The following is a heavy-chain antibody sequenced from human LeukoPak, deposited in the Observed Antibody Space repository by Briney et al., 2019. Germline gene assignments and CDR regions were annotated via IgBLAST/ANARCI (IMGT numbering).Heavy chain of an antibody. CDR2: ISGSGGST. CDR3: AKRPLGCSYGHDAFDI. V-gene: IGHV3-23*01. Sequence: GGSLRLSCAASGFTFSSYAMSWVRQAPGKGLEWVSAISGSGGSTYYADSVKGRFTISRDNSKNTLYLQMNSLRAEDTAVYYCAKRPLGCSYGHDAFDIWGQGTMVTVSS. J-gene: IGHJ3*02. D-gene: IGHD5-18*01. CDR1: GFTFSSYA.